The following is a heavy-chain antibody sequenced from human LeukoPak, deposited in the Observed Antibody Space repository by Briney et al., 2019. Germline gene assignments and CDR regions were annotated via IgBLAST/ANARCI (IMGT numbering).Heavy chain of an antibody. D-gene: IGHD5-18*01. J-gene: IGHJ4*02. V-gene: IGHV4-38-2*01. CDR2: IYQSGRT. CDR1: RYSISSGYY. CDR3: AAVGGYSYGYLNY. Sequence: SETLSLTCDVSRYSISSGYYWGWIRQSPGKGLEWVASIYQSGRTFYNQSLQIRITIEVDTSNNQFSVKLPYLSGAERSPYYCAAVGGYSYGYLNYWGQGILVTVSP.